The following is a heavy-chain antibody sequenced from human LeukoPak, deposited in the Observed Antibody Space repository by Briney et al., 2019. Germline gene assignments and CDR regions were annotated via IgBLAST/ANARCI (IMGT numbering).Heavy chain of an antibody. D-gene: IGHD2-21*02. CDR2: IYHSGST. J-gene: IGHJ4*02. V-gene: IGHV4-4*02. CDR3: AREVLAYCGGDCYSYFDY. Sequence: SETLSLTCAVSGGSISSSNWWSWVRPPPGKGLEWIGEIYHSGSTNYNPSLKSRVTISVDKSKNQFSLKLSSVTAADTAVYYCAREVLAYCGGDCYSYFDYWGQGTLVTVSS. CDR1: GGSISSSNW.